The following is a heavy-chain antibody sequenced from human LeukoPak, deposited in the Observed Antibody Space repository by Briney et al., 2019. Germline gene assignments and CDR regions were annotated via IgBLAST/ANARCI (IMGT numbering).Heavy chain of an antibody. J-gene: IGHJ3*02. V-gene: IGHV4-34*01. CDR2: INHSGST. D-gene: IGHD3-22*01. CDR3: ARGPYSYDSSGAFDI. Sequence: SETLSLTCAVYGGSFSAYYLTWIRQPPGKGLEWIGEINHSGSTNYNPSLKSRVTISVDTSKNQFSLKLSSVTAADTAVYFCARGPYSYDSSGAFDIWGQGTMVTVSS. CDR1: GGSFSAYY.